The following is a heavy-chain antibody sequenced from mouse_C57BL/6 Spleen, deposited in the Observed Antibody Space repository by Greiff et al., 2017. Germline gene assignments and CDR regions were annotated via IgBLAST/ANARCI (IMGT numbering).Heavy chain of an antibody. J-gene: IGHJ3*01. D-gene: IGHD1-2*01. Sequence: VQLQQSGAELVKPGASVKMSCKASGYTFTTYPIEWMKQKHGKSLEWIGNFHPYNDDTKYNEKFKGKATLTVEKSSSTVYLELRRLHSDDSAVYYCARWFISTCFAFAFWGQGAIVTVSA. CDR3: ARWFISTCFAFAF. CDR2: FHPYNDDT. CDR1: GYTFTTYP. V-gene: IGHV1-47*01.